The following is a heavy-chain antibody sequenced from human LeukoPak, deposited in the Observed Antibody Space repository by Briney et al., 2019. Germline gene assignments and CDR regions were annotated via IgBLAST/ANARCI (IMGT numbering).Heavy chain of an antibody. D-gene: IGHD3-10*01. CDR2: ISSSSSYI. J-gene: IGHJ4*02. CDR3: AKGALLWFGELLGDY. Sequence: MAGGSLRLSCAASGFTFSSYSMNWVRQAPGKGLEWVSSISSSSSYIYYADSVKGRFTISRDNAKNSLYLQMNSLRAEDTAVYYCAKGALLWFGELLGDYWGQGTLVTVSS. V-gene: IGHV3-21*01. CDR1: GFTFSSYS.